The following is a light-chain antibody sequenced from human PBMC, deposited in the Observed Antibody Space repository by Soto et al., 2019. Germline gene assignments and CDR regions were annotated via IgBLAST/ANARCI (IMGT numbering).Light chain of an antibody. Sequence: EIVLTQSPGTLSLSPGERATLSCRASQSVSSSYLAWYQQKPGQAPRLRIYGASSRATGIPDRFSGSVSGTDCTLTISRLEPEEFAVYYCQQYGSSPYTFGQGTKLEIK. J-gene: IGKJ2*01. CDR3: QQYGSSPYT. V-gene: IGKV3-20*01. CDR2: GAS. CDR1: QSVSSSY.